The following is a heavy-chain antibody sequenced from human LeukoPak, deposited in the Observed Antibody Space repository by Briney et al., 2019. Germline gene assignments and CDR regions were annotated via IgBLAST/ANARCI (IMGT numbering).Heavy chain of an antibody. D-gene: IGHD3-16*01. CDR2: INHNGNVN. Sequence: GGSLRLSCAVSGFTFSSYWMNWARLAPGKGLEWVASINHNGNVNYYVDSVKGRFTISRDNAKNSLYLQMSNLRAEDTAVYFCARGGGLDVWGQGATVTVSS. V-gene: IGHV3-7*03. J-gene: IGHJ6*02. CDR1: GFTFSSYW. CDR3: ARGGGLDV.